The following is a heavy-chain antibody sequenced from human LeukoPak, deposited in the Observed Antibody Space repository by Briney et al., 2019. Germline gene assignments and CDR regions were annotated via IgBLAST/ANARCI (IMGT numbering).Heavy chain of an antibody. Sequence: GRSLRLSCAASGFTFSDYYMSWIRQPPGKGLEWVSYISISGSTIYYADSLKDRFTISWDDATNSLYLQMHSPRAAATTAYYCARASGYSSGWYYFDYWGQGTLVTVSS. CDR2: ISISGSTI. V-gene: IGHV3-11*04. CDR1: GFTFSDYY. CDR3: ARASGYSSGWYYFDY. J-gene: IGHJ4*02. D-gene: IGHD6-19*01.